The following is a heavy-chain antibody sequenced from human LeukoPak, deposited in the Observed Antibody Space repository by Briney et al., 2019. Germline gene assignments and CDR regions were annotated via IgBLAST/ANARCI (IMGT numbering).Heavy chain of an antibody. CDR2: INGDGSST. D-gene: IGHD3-9*01. V-gene: IGHV3-74*01. J-gene: IGHJ4*02. Sequence: GGPLRLSCAASGFTFRSYWMHWVRQAPGKGLVWVSRINGDGSSTSYADSVKGRFTISRDNGKKELYLQMNSLGAEDTAVYYCAVKGGFNDWDAPFDYWGQGTLVTVSS. CDR3: AVKGGFNDWDAPFDY. CDR1: GFTFRSYW.